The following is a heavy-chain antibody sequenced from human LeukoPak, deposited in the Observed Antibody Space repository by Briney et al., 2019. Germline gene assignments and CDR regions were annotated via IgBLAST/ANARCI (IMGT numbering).Heavy chain of an antibody. D-gene: IGHD3-10*01. CDR3: AKDYLLYYYGSGIFVY. V-gene: IGHV3-23*01. CDR1: GFTFSSYA. Sequence: PGGSLRLSCAASGFTFSSYAMSWVRQAPGKGLEWVSAISGSGGSTYYADSVKGRFTSSRDNSKNTLYLQMNSLRAEDTAVYYCAKDYLLYYYGSGIFVYWGQGTLVTVSS. J-gene: IGHJ4*02. CDR2: ISGSGGST.